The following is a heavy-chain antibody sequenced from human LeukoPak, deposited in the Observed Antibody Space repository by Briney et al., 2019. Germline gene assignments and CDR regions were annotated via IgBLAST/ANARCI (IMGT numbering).Heavy chain of an antibody. CDR3: ARERLHYGSSGVIEDNAFDI. CDR1: GGSISSYY. J-gene: IGHJ3*02. D-gene: IGHD3-22*01. CDR2: IYYSGST. V-gene: IGHV4-59*01. Sequence: PSGTLSLTCTVSGGSISSYYWSWIRQPPGKGLEWIGYIYYSGSTNYNPSLKSRVTISVDTSKNQFSLKLSSVTAADTAVYYCARERLHYGSSGVIEDNAFDIWGQGTMVTVSS.